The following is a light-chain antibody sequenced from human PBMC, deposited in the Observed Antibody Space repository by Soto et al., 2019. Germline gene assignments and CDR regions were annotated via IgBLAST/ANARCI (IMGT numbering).Light chain of an antibody. V-gene: IGKV1-33*01. Sequence: DIQMTQSPSSLTAFVGDRVTITCQASQDVRNYLNWYQQKPGKAPKLLVYDASNLKTGVPSRFSGSGSGTDFTFTISSLQPEDIASYYSQHYYNLPYTIGQGTKLEIK. CDR2: DAS. CDR3: QHYYNLPYT. CDR1: QDVRNY. J-gene: IGKJ2*01.